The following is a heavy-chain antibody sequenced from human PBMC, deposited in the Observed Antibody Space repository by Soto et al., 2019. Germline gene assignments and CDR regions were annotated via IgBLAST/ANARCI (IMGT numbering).Heavy chain of an antibody. V-gene: IGHV4-39*01. CDR1: GGSVSTSSYY. CDR3: AIPVSAYKYAYGAPFEI. D-gene: IGHD3-16*01. Sequence: SETLSLTCTVSGGSVSTSSYYWTWIRQSPGKRLERIGDVYYSGNTKYDLSLRSRVTMSLDTSKNQFSLKLNAVSAADTAIYYCAIPVSAYKYAYGAPFEIWGQGRLVTVSS. J-gene: IGHJ3*02. CDR2: VYYSGNT.